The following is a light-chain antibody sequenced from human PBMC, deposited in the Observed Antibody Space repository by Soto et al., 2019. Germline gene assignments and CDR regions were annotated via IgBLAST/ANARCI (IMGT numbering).Light chain of an antibody. Sequence: EVVMTQSPATLSASPGERATLSCRASQSISNNLAWYQQTPGQSPRLLISGASTRATGIPTRFSGSGSGTEFTLTISSLQSEDFAVYYCQEYNNWPPWTFGQGTRVEIK. J-gene: IGKJ1*01. CDR3: QEYNNWPPWT. CDR2: GAS. CDR1: QSISNN. V-gene: IGKV3-15*01.